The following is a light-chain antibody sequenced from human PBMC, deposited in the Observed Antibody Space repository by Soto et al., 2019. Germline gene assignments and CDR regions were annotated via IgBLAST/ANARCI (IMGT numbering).Light chain of an antibody. V-gene: IGKV1-8*01. J-gene: IGKJ1*01. CDR3: QHYNSYSEA. CDR1: QGISSY. Sequence: AIRMTQSPSSLSASTGDRVTITCRASQGISSYLAWYQQKPGKAPKLLIYAASTLQSGVPSRFSGSGSGTDFTLTIRCLQSEDFATYYCQHYNSYSEAFVQGTK. CDR2: AAS.